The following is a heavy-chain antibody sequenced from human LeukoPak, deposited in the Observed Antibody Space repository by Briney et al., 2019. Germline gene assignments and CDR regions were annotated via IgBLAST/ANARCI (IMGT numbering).Heavy chain of an antibody. V-gene: IGHV1-69*06. CDR3: AREGGPGVVVPVAKSEAFDI. Sequence: GSSVKVSCKASGGTFSSYAISWVRQAPGQGLEWMGGIIPIFGTANYAQKFQGRVTITADKSTSTAYMELSSLRSEDTAVYYCAREGGPGVVVPVAKSEAFDIWGQGTMVTVSS. CDR1: GGTFSSYA. D-gene: IGHD2-2*01. CDR2: IIPIFGTA. J-gene: IGHJ3*02.